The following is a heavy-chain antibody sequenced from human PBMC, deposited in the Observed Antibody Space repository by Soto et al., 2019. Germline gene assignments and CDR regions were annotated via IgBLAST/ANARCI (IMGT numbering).Heavy chain of an antibody. CDR1: GGSFSGYY. Sequence: PSETLSLTCAVYGGSFSGYYWSWIRQPPGKGLEWIGEINHSGSTNYNPSLKSRVTISVDTSKNQFSLKLSSVTAADTAVYYCARGRTYYYGSGSYYKGLYGTDVWGQGTTVTVSS. J-gene: IGHJ6*02. CDR2: INHSGST. CDR3: ARGRTYYYGSGSYYKGLYGTDV. V-gene: IGHV4-34*01. D-gene: IGHD3-10*01.